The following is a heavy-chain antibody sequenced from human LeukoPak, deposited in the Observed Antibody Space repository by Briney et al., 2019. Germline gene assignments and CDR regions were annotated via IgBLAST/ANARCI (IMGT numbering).Heavy chain of an antibody. D-gene: IGHD1-26*01. CDR2: ISGSGGST. V-gene: IGHV3-23*01. J-gene: IGHJ4*02. Sequence: AGGSLRLSCAASGFTFSSYAMSWVRQAPGKGLEWVSAISGSGGSTYYADSVKGRFTISRDNSKNTLYLQMNSLRAEDTAVYYCAKSPSGSPYYFDYWGQGALVTVSS. CDR3: AKSPSGSPYYFDY. CDR1: GFTFSSYA.